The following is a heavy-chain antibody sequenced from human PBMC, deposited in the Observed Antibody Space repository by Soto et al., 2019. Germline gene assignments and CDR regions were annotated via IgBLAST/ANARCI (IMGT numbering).Heavy chain of an antibody. Sequence: ASETLSLTCTVSGGSLSSYYWSWIRQPPGKGLEWIGYMYHSGSTYYNPSLKSRVTISIDRSKNQFSLKLSSVTAADTAVYYCARVPDYWGQGILVTVSS. CDR1: GGSLSSYY. CDR2: MYHSGST. CDR3: ARVPDY. V-gene: IGHV4-59*12. J-gene: IGHJ4*02. D-gene: IGHD2-2*01.